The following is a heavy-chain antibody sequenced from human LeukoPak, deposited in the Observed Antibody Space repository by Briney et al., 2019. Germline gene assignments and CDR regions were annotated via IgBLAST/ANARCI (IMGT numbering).Heavy chain of an antibody. CDR1: GFTFYDYA. J-gene: IGHJ6*02. V-gene: IGHV3-43*02. CDR3: AKEEHFESSNYYYYGMDV. D-gene: IGHD1/OR15-1a*01. CDR2: ISGDGGST. Sequence: PGGSLRLSCAASGFTFYDYAMHWVRQAPGKGLEWVSLISGDGGSTYYADSVKGRFTISRDNSKNSLYLQMNSLRTEDTALYYCAKEEHFESSNYYYYGMDVWGQGTTVTVSS.